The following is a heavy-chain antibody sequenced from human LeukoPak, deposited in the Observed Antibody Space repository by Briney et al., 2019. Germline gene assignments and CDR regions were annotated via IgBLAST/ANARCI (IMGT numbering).Heavy chain of an antibody. CDR3: ARDWSGSGWYFGSYFDY. CDR2: ISISSSYI. CDR1: GFTFSIYS. Sequence: GGSQTLLCAPSGFTFSIYSMKWARHAPGKGLECLSSISISSSYICYADSVKGRFNSARDNVKKSLYLQTISLRAEDTAVYYCARDWSGSGWYFGSYFDYWGQGTLVTVSS. V-gene: IGHV3-21*01. D-gene: IGHD6-19*01. J-gene: IGHJ4*02.